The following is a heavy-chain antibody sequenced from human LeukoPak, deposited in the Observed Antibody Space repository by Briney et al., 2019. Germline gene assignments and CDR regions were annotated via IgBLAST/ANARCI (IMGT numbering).Heavy chain of an antibody. V-gene: IGHV4-59*01. D-gene: IGHD2-2*01. CDR1: GGSISSYY. CDR3: ARGYCSSTSCSHYNWFDP. CDR2: IYYSGST. J-gene: IGHJ5*02. Sequence: PSETLSLTCTVAGGSISSYYWSWIRQPPGKGLEWIGYIYYSGSTNYNPSLKGRVTISVDTSKNQFSLKLSSVTAADTAVYYCARGYCSSTSCSHYNWFDPWGQGTLVTVSS.